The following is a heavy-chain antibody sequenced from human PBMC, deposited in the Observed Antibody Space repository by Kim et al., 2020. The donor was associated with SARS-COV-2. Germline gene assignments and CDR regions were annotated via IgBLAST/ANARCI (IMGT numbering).Heavy chain of an antibody. V-gene: IGHV3-30-3*01. J-gene: IGHJ6*02. Sequence: GGSLRLSCAASSFDFSTYPMHWVRQAPGKGLEWVAIVSHDGSKKYYADSVKGRVTISRDNSKNTLYLQMNSLRVEDTALYYCARDQKRHCSEGSCRLTYYYSYGMDVWGQGTPVTVSS. CDR3: ARDQKRHCSEGSCRLTYYYSYGMDV. CDR1: SFDFSTYP. CDR2: VSHDGSKK. D-gene: IGHD2-15*01.